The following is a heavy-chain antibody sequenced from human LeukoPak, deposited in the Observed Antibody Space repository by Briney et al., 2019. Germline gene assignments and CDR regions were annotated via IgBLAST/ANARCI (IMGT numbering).Heavy chain of an antibody. CDR3: ARVPSTSIAARPRDY. J-gene: IGHJ4*02. V-gene: IGHV1-18*01. CDR1: GYTFTSYG. D-gene: IGHD6-6*01. CDR2: ISAYNGNT. Sequence: ASVKVSCKASGYTFTSYGISGVRQAPGQGLEWMGWISAYNGNTNYAQKLQGRVTMTTDTSTSTAYMELRSLRSDDTAVYYCARVPSTSIAARPRDYWGQGTLVTVSS.